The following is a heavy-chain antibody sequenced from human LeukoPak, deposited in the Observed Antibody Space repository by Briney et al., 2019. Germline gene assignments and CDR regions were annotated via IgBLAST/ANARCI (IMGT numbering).Heavy chain of an antibody. J-gene: IGHJ4*02. CDR2: IIPIFGTA. D-gene: IGHD2-15*01. Sequence: AASVKVSCKASGGTFSSYAISWVRQAPGQGLEWMGGIIPIFGTANYAQKFQGRVTITTDESTSTAYMELSSLRSEDTAVYYCARGGYCGGGSCYAVYWGQGTLVTVSS. V-gene: IGHV1-69*05. CDR1: GGTFSSYA. CDR3: ARGGYCGGGSCYAVY.